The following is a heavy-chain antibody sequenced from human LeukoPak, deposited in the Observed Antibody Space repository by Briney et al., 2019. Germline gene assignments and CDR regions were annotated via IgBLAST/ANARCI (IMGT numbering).Heavy chain of an antibody. J-gene: IGHJ4*02. V-gene: IGHV4-59*12. D-gene: IGHD3-10*01. CDR2: IYYSGGT. Sequence: PSETLSLTCTVSGGSISSYYWSWIRQPPGKGLEWIGYIYYSGGTNYNPSLKSRVTISVDTSKNQFSLKLSSVTAADTAVYYCARALAGDFDYWGQGTLVTVSS. CDR3: ARALAGDFDY. CDR1: GGSISSYY.